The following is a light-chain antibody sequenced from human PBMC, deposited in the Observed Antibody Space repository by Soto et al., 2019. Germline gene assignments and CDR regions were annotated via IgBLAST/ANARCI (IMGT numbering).Light chain of an antibody. J-gene: IGKJ1*01. CDR1: QSISSY. CDR3: QQYHSYSQT. CDR2: KAS. V-gene: IGKV1-5*03. Sequence: DIQMTQSPSTLSASVGDRVTITCRASQSISSYLAWYQQKPGKAPKLLIYKASSLESGVPSRFSGRGSGTEFNLTISSLQPDDFATYYCQQYHSYSQTFGQGTKVEIK.